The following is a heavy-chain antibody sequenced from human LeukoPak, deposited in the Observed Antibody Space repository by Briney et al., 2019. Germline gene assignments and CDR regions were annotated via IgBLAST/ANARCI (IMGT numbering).Heavy chain of an antibody. J-gene: IGHJ3*02. CDR3: ATQTWVRDAFDI. V-gene: IGHV4-59*08. CDR2: VYYSGST. D-gene: IGHD1-26*01. CDR1: GGSISSYY. Sequence: PSGTLSLTCTVSGGSISSYYWSWIRQPPGKGLEWIGYVYYSGSTNYNPSLKSRVTISVDTSKNQFSLKLSSVTAADTAVYYCATQTWVRDAFDIWGQGTMVTVSS.